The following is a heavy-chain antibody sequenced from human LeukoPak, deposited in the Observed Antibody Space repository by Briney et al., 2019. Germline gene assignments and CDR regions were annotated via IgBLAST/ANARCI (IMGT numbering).Heavy chain of an antibody. J-gene: IGHJ5*02. Sequence: SQTLSLTCAISGDSVSRNTAGWNWIRQSPSRGLEWLGRTYYRSKWYNDYAVSVKSRITINPDTSKNQFSLQLNSVTPEDTAVYYCARDSSGWYNWFDPWGQGTLVTVSS. V-gene: IGHV6-1*01. CDR1: GDSVSRNTAG. D-gene: IGHD6-19*01. CDR3: ARDSSGWYNWFDP. CDR2: TYYRSKWYN.